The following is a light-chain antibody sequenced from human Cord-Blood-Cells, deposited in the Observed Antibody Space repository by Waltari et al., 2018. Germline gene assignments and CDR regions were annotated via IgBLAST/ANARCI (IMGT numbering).Light chain of an antibody. CDR1: SSDVGGYNY. J-gene: IGLJ1*01. Sequence: QSALTQPASVSGSPGQSITISCTGTSSDVGGYNYVSWYQQHPGNAPKLMIYEVSNRPSGVSNRFSGSKSGNTASLTISGLQAEDEADYYCSSYTSSSTSYVFGTGTKVTVL. V-gene: IGLV2-14*01. CDR2: EVS. CDR3: SSYTSSSTSYV.